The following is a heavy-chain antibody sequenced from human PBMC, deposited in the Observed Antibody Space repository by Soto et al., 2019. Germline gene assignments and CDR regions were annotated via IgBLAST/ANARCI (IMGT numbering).Heavy chain of an antibody. Sequence: QVPLVQSGAEVKKPGSSVKVSCKASGGTFSSYAISWVRQAPGQGLEWMGGIIPIFGTANYAQKFQGRVTITADESTSTAYMELSSLRSEDTAVYYCARLGPNYYDSSGQRGDAFDIWGQGTMVTVSS. CDR3: ARLGPNYYDSSGQRGDAFDI. J-gene: IGHJ3*02. V-gene: IGHV1-69*01. D-gene: IGHD3-22*01. CDR1: GGTFSSYA. CDR2: IIPIFGTA.